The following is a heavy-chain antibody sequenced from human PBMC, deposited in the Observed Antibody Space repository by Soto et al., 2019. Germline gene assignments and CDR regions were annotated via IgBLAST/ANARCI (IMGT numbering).Heavy chain of an antibody. CDR1: RFTLSTYS. CDR3: ARGFDLQYGMDV. V-gene: IGHV3-48*02. J-gene: IGHJ6*02. D-gene: IGHD3-10*01. Sequence: EVQLVESGGGLIQRGGSLRLSCAASRFTLSTYSLNWVRQARRKGLEWLSYISGSSNTIYYADSVKGRFTISRDNAKNSLYLQMNSLRDEDTAVYFCARGFDLQYGMDVWGQGTTVTVSS. CDR2: ISGSSNTI.